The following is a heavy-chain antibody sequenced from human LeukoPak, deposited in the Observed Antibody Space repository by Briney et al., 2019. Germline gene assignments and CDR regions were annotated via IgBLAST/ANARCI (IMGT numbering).Heavy chain of an antibody. J-gene: IGHJ1*01. V-gene: IGHV3-64*01. Sequence: GGSLRLSCAASGFTFSSYAMHWVRQAPGKGLEYVSAISSNGGSTYYANSVKGRFTISRDNSKNTLYLQMNSLRAEDTAVYYCARVEYSSSPGYFQHWGQGTLVTVSS. CDR1: GFTFSSYA. CDR2: ISSNGGST. CDR3: ARVEYSSSPGYFQH. D-gene: IGHD6-6*01.